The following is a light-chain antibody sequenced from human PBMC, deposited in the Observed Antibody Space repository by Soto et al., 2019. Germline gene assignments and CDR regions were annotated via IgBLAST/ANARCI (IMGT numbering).Light chain of an antibody. CDR2: GTS. J-gene: IGKJ5*01. V-gene: IGKV1-39*01. Sequence: DLQMTQSPSFLSASVGDRVTISCRASHAINTYLNWYQQKPGKAPKLLIYGTSDLQNGVPSRFSGGGSGTDFTLTISSLQPEDFATYYCQQSYSTLLITFGQGTRLEV. CDR1: HAINTY. CDR3: QQSYSTLLIT.